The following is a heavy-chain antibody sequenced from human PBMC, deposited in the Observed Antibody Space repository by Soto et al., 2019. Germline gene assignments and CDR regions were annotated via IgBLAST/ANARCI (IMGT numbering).Heavy chain of an antibody. V-gene: IGHV4-31*03. CDR1: GGSISSGGYY. CDR3: ARAVYGVNWYFDL. CDR2: IYYSGST. Sequence: QVQLQESGPGLVKPSQTLSLTCTVSGGSISSGGYYWSWIRQHPGKGLEWIGYIYYSGSTYYNPSLKSRVTIAVDTSKNQFSLKLSSVTAADTAVYYCARAVYGVNWYFDLWGRGTLVTVSS. J-gene: IGHJ2*01. D-gene: IGHD4-17*01.